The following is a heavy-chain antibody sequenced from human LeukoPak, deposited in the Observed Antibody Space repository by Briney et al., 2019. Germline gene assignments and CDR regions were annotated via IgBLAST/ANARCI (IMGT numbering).Heavy chain of an antibody. J-gene: IGHJ4*02. D-gene: IGHD6-6*01. CDR1: GGTFSSYA. CDR3: AGGVDSSSDQYYFDY. CDR2: ITPIFGTA. Sequence: SVKVSCKASGGTFSSYAISWVRQAPGQGLEWMGGITPIFGTANYAQKFQGRVTITTDESTSTAYMELSSLRSEDTAVYYCAGGVDSSSDQYYFDYWGQGTLVTVSS. V-gene: IGHV1-69*05.